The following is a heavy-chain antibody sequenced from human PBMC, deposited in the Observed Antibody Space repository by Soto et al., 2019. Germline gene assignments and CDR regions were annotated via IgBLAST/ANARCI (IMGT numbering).Heavy chain of an antibody. D-gene: IGHD6-13*01. J-gene: IGHJ5*02. CDR2: ISSNSAYI. CDR1: GFTFRIFT. CDR3: TRDASRDSSARGWFDP. V-gene: IGHV3-21*01. Sequence: GGSLILSCAASGFTFRIFTMNWVRQAPGKGLEWVSTISSNSAYIYYTDALRGRFTISRDNAKNSLHLQMNSLRAEDTAVYYCTRDASRDSSARGWFDPWGPGTLVTVSS.